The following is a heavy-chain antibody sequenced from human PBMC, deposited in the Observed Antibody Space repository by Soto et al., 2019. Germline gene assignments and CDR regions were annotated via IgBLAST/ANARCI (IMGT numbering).Heavy chain of an antibody. J-gene: IGHJ4*02. V-gene: IGHV1-69*13. CDR2: IIPIFGTA. CDR1: VDSFSRYA. Sequence: SSLNVSRKSAVDSFSRYASSRVRQAPGQGLEWMGGIIPIFGTANYAQKFQGRVTITADESTSTAYMELSSLRSEDTAVYYCARLVGARVDYWGQGTLVTVSS. CDR3: ARLVGARVDY. D-gene: IGHD1-26*01.